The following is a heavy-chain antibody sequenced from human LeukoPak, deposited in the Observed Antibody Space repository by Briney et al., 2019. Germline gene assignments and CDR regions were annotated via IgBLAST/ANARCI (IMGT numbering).Heavy chain of an antibody. D-gene: IGHD2-2*01. CDR1: GFTFSSYA. CDR3: ARVAQVQYHFDF. J-gene: IGHJ4*02. CDR2: IYSGGNT. Sequence: PGGSLRLSCAASGFTFSSYAMSWVRQAPGNGLEWVSIIYSGGNTYYADSVKGRFTISRDNSKNTLYLQMNSLRAEDTAVYYCARVAQVQYHFDFWGQGTLVTVSS. V-gene: IGHV3-66*01.